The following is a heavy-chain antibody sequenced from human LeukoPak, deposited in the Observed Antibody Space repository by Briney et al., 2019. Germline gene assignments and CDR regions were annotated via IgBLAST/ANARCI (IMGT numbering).Heavy chain of an antibody. CDR2: INAGNGNT. CDR1: GYTFTSYA. D-gene: IGHD6-13*01. J-gene: IGHJ4*02. Sequence: ASVKVSCKASGYTFTSYAINWGRQAPGQRPEWVGWINAGNGNTKYSQKFQGRVTITRDTSASTAYMELTSLTSEDTAVYYCARGPRAAADDYWGQGTLVTVTS. CDR3: ARGPRAAADDY. V-gene: IGHV1-3*01.